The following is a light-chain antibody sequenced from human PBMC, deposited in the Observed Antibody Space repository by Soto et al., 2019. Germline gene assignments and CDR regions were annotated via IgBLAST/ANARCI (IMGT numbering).Light chain of an antibody. CDR2: DVS. Sequence: QSALTQPASVSGSPGQSITISCTGTSSDVGGYNYVSWYQQHPGKAPKLMIYDVSNRPSGVSNRFSGSKSGNTASLTISGLQAESEADYYCSSYTRSSTLVFGGGPKLTVL. J-gene: IGLJ2*01. CDR1: SSDVGGYNY. V-gene: IGLV2-14*01. CDR3: SSYTRSSTLV.